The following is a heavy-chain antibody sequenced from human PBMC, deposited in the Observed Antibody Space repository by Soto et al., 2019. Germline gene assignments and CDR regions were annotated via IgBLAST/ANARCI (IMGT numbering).Heavy chain of an antibody. CDR2: ISYDGSNK. Sequence: GGSLRLSCAASGFTFSSYAMHWVRQAPGKGLGWVAVISYDGSNKYYADSVKGRFTISRDNSKNTLYLQMNSLRAEDTAVYYCAREGPLSYYDFWSSIPWGMDVWGQGTTVTVSS. CDR1: GFTFSSYA. CDR3: AREGPLSYYDFWSSIPWGMDV. V-gene: IGHV3-30-3*01. J-gene: IGHJ6*02. D-gene: IGHD3-3*01.